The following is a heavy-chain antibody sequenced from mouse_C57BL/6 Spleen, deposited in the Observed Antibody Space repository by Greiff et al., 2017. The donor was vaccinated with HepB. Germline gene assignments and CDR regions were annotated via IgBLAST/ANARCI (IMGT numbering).Heavy chain of an antibody. D-gene: IGHD1-1*01. V-gene: IGHV5-9*01. CDR1: GFTFSSYT. CDR3: ARQEYYGSSIDWYFDV. CDR2: ISGGGGNT. Sequence: EVKVVESGGGLVKPGGSLKLSCAASGFTFSSYTMSWVRQTPEKRLEWVATISGGGGNTYYPDSVKGRFTISRDNAKNTLYLQMSSLWSEDTALYYCARQEYYGSSIDWYFDVWGTGTTVTVSS. J-gene: IGHJ1*03.